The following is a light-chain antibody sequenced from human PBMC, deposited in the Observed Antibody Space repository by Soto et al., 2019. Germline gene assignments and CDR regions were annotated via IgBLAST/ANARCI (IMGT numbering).Light chain of an antibody. CDR2: DVS. CDR1: SSDVGGYNY. Sequence: SALTQPASVSGSPGQSIAISCTGTSSDVGGYNYVSWYQQHPGKAPKLMIYDVSNRPSGVSDRFSGSKSGNTASLTISGLQAEDEADYYCSSFTSSMTNVFGSGTKVTVL. J-gene: IGLJ1*01. CDR3: SSFTSSMTNV. V-gene: IGLV2-14*01.